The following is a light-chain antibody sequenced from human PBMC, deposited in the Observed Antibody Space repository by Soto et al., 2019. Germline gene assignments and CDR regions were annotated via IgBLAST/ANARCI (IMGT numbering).Light chain of an antibody. V-gene: IGKV1-39*01. CDR3: QQCYSIPLT. Sequence: DIHTTQPPSTPSTTVGDTATITCRASQNIGRNLNWYQQKPGKAPKLLIYTVSNLQTGVPLRFSGRGAGTEFNLTISALQPEDFATYSCQQCYSIPLTFGGATKGEIK. CDR1: QNIGRN. J-gene: IGKJ4*01. CDR2: TVS.